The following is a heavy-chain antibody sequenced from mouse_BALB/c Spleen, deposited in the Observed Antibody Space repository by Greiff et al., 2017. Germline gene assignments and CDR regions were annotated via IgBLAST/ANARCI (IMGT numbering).Heavy chain of an antibody. J-gene: IGHJ4*01. V-gene: IGHV3-6*02. CDR2: ISYDGSN. CDR1: GYSITSGYY. D-gene: IGHD2-3*01. Sequence: EVKLMESGPGLVKPSQSLSLTCSVTGYSITSGYYWNWIRQFPGNKLEWMGYISYDGSNNYNPSLKNRISITRDTSKNQFFLKLNSVTTEDTATYYCARPNDGYYVGYAMDYWGQGTSVTVSS. CDR3: ARPNDGYYVGYAMDY.